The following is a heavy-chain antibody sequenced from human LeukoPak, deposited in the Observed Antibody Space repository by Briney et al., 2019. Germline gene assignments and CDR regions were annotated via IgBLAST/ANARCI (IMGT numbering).Heavy chain of an antibody. CDR3: AKGLHGRYSSSCFDY. CDR2: IGWNSGSI. CDR1: GFIFDDYA. J-gene: IGHJ4*02. V-gene: IGHV3-9*01. Sequence: GGSLRLSCAASGFIFDDYAMHWVRQAPGKGLEWVSGIGWNSGSIGYADSVKGRFTISRDNAKNSLYLQMNSLRAGDTALYYCAKGLHGRYSSSCFDYWGQGTLVTVSS. D-gene: IGHD6-13*01.